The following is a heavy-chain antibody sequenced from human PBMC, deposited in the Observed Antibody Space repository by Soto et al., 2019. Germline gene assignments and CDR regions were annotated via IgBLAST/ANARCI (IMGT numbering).Heavy chain of an antibody. J-gene: IGHJ4*02. CDR2: MNPKSGHA. CDR3: ARGRFKGDTWLDF. CDR1: GYSFIDHD. D-gene: IGHD3-16*01. Sequence: QVQMVQSGAEVGKPGASVRVSCQASGYSFIDHDLNWVRQAPGQGLEWMGWMNPKSGHAGPVQKFQGRVTMTRNTSISTAYLDLTNLRSDDTAVYYCARGRFKGDTWLDFWGQGSLVTVSS. V-gene: IGHV1-8*01.